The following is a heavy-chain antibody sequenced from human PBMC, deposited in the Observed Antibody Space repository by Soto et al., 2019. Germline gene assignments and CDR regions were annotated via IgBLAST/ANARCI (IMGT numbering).Heavy chain of an antibody. CDR1: GGSISSSSYY. V-gene: IGHV4-39*02. J-gene: IGHJ5*02. CDR2: IYYSGST. D-gene: IGHD2-2*01. CDR3: ARECISTTLNWFDP. Sequence: SETLSLTCTVSGGSISSSSYYWGWIRQPPGKGLEWIGSIYYSGSTYYNPSPKSRVTISVDTSKNQFSLKLSSVTAADTAVYYCARECISTTLNWFDPWGQGTLVTVS.